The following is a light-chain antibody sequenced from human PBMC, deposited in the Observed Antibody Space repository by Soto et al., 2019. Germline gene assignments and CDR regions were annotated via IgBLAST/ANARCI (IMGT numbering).Light chain of an antibody. CDR1: SSDVGGYNY. CDR2: EVS. Sequence: QSVLTQPPSASGSPGQSVTISCTGTSSDVGGYNYVSWFQQYAGKAPKLIIFEVSRRPSGVPARFSGSKSGNTASLTVSGLQAEDEADYYCSANAGNNAVVFGGGTKLTVL. J-gene: IGLJ2*01. CDR3: SANAGNNAVV. V-gene: IGLV2-8*01.